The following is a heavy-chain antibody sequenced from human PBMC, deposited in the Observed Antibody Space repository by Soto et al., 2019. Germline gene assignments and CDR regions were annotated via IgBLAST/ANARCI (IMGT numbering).Heavy chain of an antibody. V-gene: IGHV3-30-3*01. Sequence: GGSLRLSCAASGFTFSSYAMHWVRQAPGKGLEWVAVISYDGSNKYYADSVKGRFTISRDNSKNTLYLQMNSLRAEDTAVYYCARDYYYDSSGYAEAFDIWGQGTMVTVSS. J-gene: IGHJ3*02. CDR3: ARDYYYDSSGYAEAFDI. CDR1: GFTFSSYA. D-gene: IGHD3-22*01. CDR2: ISYDGSNK.